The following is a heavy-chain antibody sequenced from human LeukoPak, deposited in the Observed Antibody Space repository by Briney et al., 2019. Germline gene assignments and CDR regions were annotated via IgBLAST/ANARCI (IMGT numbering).Heavy chain of an antibody. CDR2: ISGSGSSP. CDR3: AKAEVQWLVLFRYFDY. V-gene: IGHV3-23*01. CDR1: GFTSSSYA. Sequence: GGSPRLACAGSGFTSSSYAMSWIRQAPGKGLEWVSGISGSGSSPYYADSVKGRFTISRDNSKNTLYLQMNGLKAEDTAVYYCAKAEVQWLVLFRYFDYWGQGTLVTVSS. D-gene: IGHD6-19*01. J-gene: IGHJ4*02.